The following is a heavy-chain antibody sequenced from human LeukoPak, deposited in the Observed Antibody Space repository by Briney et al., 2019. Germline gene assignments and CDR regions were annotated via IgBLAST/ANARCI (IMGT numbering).Heavy chain of an antibody. CDR1: GFTFSTYD. CDR2: VRVNGRST. J-gene: IGHJ4*02. V-gene: IGHV3-23*01. D-gene: IGHD2-21*01. Sequence: GGSLRLSCTASGFTFSTYDMSWVRQAPGKGLEWVSTVRVNGRSTYYADSVKGRFTISRDNSKNTLYLQMNSLRAEDTALYYCAKPGEASNYYFDYWGQGALVTVSS. CDR3: AKPGEASNYYFDY.